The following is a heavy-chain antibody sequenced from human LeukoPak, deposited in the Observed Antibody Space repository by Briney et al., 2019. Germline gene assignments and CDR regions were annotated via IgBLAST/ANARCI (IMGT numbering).Heavy chain of an antibody. V-gene: IGHV3-74*01. CDR3: AREPGEYCSGGSCYYYYYGMDV. D-gene: IGHD2-15*01. Sequence: PGGSLRLSCAASGFTFSSYWMHWVRQAPGKGLVWVSRINSDGSSTSYADSVKGRFTISRDNAKNTLYLQMNSLRAEDTAVYYCAREPGEYCSGGSCYYYYYGMDVWGQGTTVTVSS. CDR2: INSDGSST. J-gene: IGHJ6*02. CDR1: GFTFSSYW.